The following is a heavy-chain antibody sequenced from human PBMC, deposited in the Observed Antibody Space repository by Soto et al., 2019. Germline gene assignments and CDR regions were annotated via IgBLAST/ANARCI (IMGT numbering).Heavy chain of an antibody. Sequence: PSETLSLTCTVSGGSISSYYWSWIRQPPGKGLEWIGYIFYSGSTNYNPSLKSRVTISVGTSKNQFSLKLSSVTAADTAVYYCARRYSSSLDFWGQGTLVTVSS. J-gene: IGHJ4*02. CDR3: ARRYSSSLDF. V-gene: IGHV4-59*08. CDR2: IFYSGST. CDR1: GGSISSYY. D-gene: IGHD6-13*01.